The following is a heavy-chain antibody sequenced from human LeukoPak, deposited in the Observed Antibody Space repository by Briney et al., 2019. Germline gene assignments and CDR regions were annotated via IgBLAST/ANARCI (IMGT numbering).Heavy chain of an antibody. J-gene: IGHJ4*02. CDR1: GFTFSDAW. Sequence: PGGTLRLSRAASGFTFSDAWMHWVRQAPGKGLEWVGRIKPKAAGGTTESATPVTGRFTISRGDSKKMVFLQMNSLTTEDTAVYYCTTLRTVWGQGTLVTVSS. D-gene: IGHD3/OR15-3a*01. CDR3: TTLRTV. V-gene: IGHV3-15*01. CDR2: IKPKAAGGTT.